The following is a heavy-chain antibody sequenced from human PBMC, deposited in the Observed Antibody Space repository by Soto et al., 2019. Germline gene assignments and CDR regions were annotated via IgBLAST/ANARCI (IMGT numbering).Heavy chain of an antibody. Sequence: QVQLVESGGAVVQPGRSLRLSCVGSGFTFSHYGMHWVRQAPGKGLEWVAVQWFDGSNKFHADSVEGRFTISRDNSQNTLYLQMNNLRAEDTAVYYCARGVGDVMSTIQGHGMDVWGQGTTVTVSS. J-gene: IGHJ6*02. CDR3: ARGVGDVMSTIQGHGMDV. CDR1: GFTFSHYG. V-gene: IGHV3-33*01. D-gene: IGHD3-16*01. CDR2: QWFDGSNK.